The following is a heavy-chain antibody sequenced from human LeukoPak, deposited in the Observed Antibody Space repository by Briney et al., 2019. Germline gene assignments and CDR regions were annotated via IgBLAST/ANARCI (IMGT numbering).Heavy chain of an antibody. J-gene: IGHJ3*02. CDR2: IKEDGSEK. V-gene: IGHV3-7*01. Sequence: GGSLRLSCAASGFIFSGYWMSWVRPAPGKGLEWVANIKEDGSEKYHVDSVKGRFTISRDNAKNSLYLQMNSLRAEDTAVYFCARVTYDILTGYLDAFDIWGQGTVVTVSS. D-gene: IGHD3-9*01. CDR1: GFIFSGYW. CDR3: ARVTYDILTGYLDAFDI.